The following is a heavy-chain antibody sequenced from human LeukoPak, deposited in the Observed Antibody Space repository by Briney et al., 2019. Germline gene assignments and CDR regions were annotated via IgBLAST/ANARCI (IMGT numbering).Heavy chain of an antibody. Sequence: ASVKVSCKASGYTFTGYYMHWVRQAPGQGLEWMGRINPNSGGTNYAQKFQGRVTMTRDTSISTAYMELSRLRPDDTAVYYCARVKGSGWYPFDYWGQGTLVTVSS. D-gene: IGHD6-19*01. J-gene: IGHJ4*02. CDR3: ARVKGSGWYPFDY. CDR2: INPNSGGT. V-gene: IGHV1-2*06. CDR1: GYTFTGYY.